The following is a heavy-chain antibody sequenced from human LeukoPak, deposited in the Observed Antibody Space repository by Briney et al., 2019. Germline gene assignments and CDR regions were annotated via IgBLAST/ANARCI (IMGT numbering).Heavy chain of an antibody. CDR1: GFTFSSYA. CDR3: AKDRRGYGYGYPPFDY. J-gene: IGHJ4*02. V-gene: IGHV3-23*01. CDR2: ISGSGGST. Sequence: GGSLRLSCAASGFTFSSYAMSWVRQAPGKGLEWVSAISGSGGSTYYADSVKGRFTISRDNSKNTLYLQMNSLRAEDTAVYYCAKDRRGYGYGYPPFDYWGQGTLVTVSS. D-gene: IGHD5-18*01.